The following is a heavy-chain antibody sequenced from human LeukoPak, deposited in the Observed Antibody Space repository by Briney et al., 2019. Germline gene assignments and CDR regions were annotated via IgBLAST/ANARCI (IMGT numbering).Heavy chain of an antibody. CDR2: ISGNGGNT. J-gene: IGHJ6*03. Sequence: GGSLRLSCAASGFTFNSYAMTWARQAPGKGLEWVSSISGNGGNTYYTDSVKGRFTISRDNSKNTLYLQMNSLRAEDTAAYYCAKDLRVIVVTYYMDVWGKGTTVTVSS. CDR1: GFTFNSYA. V-gene: IGHV3-23*01. D-gene: IGHD2-2*01. CDR3: AKDLRVIVVTYYMDV.